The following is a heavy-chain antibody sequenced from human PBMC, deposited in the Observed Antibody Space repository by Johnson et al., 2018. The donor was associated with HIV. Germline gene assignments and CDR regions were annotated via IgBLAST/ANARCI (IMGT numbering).Heavy chain of an antibody. CDR2: IKQDGSEK. J-gene: IGHJ3*02. CDR1: GFTFSSYW. Sequence: EVQLVESGGGLVQPGGSLRLSCAASGFTFSSYWMSWVRQAPGKGLEWVANIKQDGSEKYYVDSVKGRFTISRDTSRNTMYLQMNSLRAEDTAVYYCAKERGYDISGYNRWYVPDAFDIWGQGTMVTVSS. CDR3: AKERGYDISGYNRWYVPDAFDI. V-gene: IGHV3-7*03. D-gene: IGHD3-22*01.